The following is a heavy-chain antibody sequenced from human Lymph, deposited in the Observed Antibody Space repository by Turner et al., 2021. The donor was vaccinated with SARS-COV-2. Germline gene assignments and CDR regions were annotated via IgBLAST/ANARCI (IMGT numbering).Heavy chain of an antibody. CDR3: ATDRSSGWPNYDYYTMDI. V-gene: IGHV1-24*01. D-gene: IGHD6-19*01. CDR2: CDTEDGKT. Sequence: QLQRVQSGAEGQKPAASVKVSCAVSVYTLTEFSIHWVRQAPGKGLEWMGGCDTEDGKTIYEHKSQGRVTMTDDTSTDTDYMELSSLGSEETAVDYCATDRSSGWPNYDYYTMDIWGQGTTVTVSS. CDR1: VYTLTEFS. J-gene: IGHJ6*02.